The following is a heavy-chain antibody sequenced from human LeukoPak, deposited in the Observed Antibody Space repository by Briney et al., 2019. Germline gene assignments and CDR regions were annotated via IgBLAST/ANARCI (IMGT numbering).Heavy chain of an antibody. CDR1: GYTFSSFS. Sequence: GGSLRLSCAASGYTFSSFSINWVRQAPGKGLEWVSSISVSSNYIYYSDSVRGRFSISRDDATDSLYLQMNSLRAEDTAVYYCARDARTTGALDYWGQGTLVTVSS. V-gene: IGHV3-21*01. J-gene: IGHJ4*02. CDR3: ARDARTTGALDY. CDR2: ISVSSNYI. D-gene: IGHD1-1*01.